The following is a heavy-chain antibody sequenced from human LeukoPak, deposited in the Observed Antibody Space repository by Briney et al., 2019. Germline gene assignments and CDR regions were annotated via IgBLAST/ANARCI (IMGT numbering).Heavy chain of an antibody. Sequence: ASVKVSCKAPGYTFTSYDINWVRQATGQVLEWMGWMNPNSGNTGYAQKFQGRVTMTRNTPISTAYMELSSLRSEDTAVYYCAIERGGYCSGGSCFDYWGQGTLVTVSS. CDR3: AIERGGYCSGGSCFDY. V-gene: IGHV1-8*01. CDR2: MNPNSGNT. D-gene: IGHD2-15*01. J-gene: IGHJ4*02. CDR1: GYTFTSYD.